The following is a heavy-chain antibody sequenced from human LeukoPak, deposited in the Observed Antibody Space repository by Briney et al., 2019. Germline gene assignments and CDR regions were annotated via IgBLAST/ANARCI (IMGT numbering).Heavy chain of an antibody. J-gene: IGHJ3*02. D-gene: IGHD5-18*01. CDR1: GFTFSSYG. CDR3: ARSQQLPLISHAFDI. Sequence: GGSLRLSCAASGFTFSSYGMHWVRQAPGKGLEWVAFIRYDGSNKYYADSVKGRFTISRDNAQNSLYLQMNSLRAEDTAVYYCARSQQLPLISHAFDIWGQGTLVTVSS. CDR2: IRYDGSNK. V-gene: IGHV3-30*02.